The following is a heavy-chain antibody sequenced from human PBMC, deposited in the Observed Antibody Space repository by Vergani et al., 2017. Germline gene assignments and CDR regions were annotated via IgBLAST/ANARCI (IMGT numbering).Heavy chain of an antibody. D-gene: IGHD3-16*01. V-gene: IGHV1-69*06. CDR2: IIPIFGTA. J-gene: IGHJ4*02. CDR3: ARGERVRGGDY. Sequence: QVQLVQSGAEVKKPGSSVKVSCKASGGTFSSYAISWVRQAPGQGLEWMGGIIPIFGTANYAQKLQGRVTMTTDTSTSTAYMELRSLRSDDTAVYYCARGERVRGGDYWGQGTLVTVSS. CDR1: GGTFSSYA.